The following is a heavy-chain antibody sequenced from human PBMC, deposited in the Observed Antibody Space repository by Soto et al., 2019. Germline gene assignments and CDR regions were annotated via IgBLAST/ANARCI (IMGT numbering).Heavy chain of an antibody. CDR2: IYYSGST. CDR3: ARDKGELFGIQLWLQGFDP. Sequence: SETLSLTCTVSGGSISSYYWSWIRQPPGKGLEWIGYIYYSGSTNYNPSLKSRVTISVDTSKNQFSLKLSSVTAADTAVYYCARDKGELFGIQLWLQGFDPWGQGTLVTVSS. V-gene: IGHV4-59*01. J-gene: IGHJ5*02. CDR1: GGSISSYY. D-gene: IGHD5-18*01.